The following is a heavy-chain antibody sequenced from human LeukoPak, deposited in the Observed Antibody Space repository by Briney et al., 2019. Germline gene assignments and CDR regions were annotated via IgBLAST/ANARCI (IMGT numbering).Heavy chain of an antibody. J-gene: IGHJ4*02. CDR2: IIPIFGTA. CDR3: ARGWDHDSGGRPTAYVY. V-gene: IGHV1-69*13. CDR1: GGTFSSYA. Sequence: SVKVSCKASGGTFSSYAISWVRQAPGQGLEWMGGIIPIFGTANYAQKFQGRVTITADESTSTAYMELTSLRSEDMAVYYCARGWDHDSGGRPTAYVYWGQGALVTVSS. D-gene: IGHD2-15*01.